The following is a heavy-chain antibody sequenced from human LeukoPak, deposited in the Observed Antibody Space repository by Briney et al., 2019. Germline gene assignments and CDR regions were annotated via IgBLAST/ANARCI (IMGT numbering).Heavy chain of an antibody. D-gene: IGHD5-24*01. CDR2: ISGSGGST. J-gene: IGHJ3*02. V-gene: IGHV3-23*01. CDR1: GFTFSSYA. CDR3: AKDRGGNPDGHDAFDI. Sequence: PGGSLRLSCAASGFTFSSYAMSWVRQAPGKGLEWVSAISGSGGSTYYADSVKGRFTISRDNSKNTLYLQMNSLRAEDTVVYYCAKDRGGNPDGHDAFDIWGQGTMVTVSS.